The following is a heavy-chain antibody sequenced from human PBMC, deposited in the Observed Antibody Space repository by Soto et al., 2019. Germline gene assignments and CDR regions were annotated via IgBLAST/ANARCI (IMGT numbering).Heavy chain of an antibody. CDR2: IWYDGSNK. J-gene: IGHJ6*02. CDR1: GFTFSSYG. Sequence: GGSLRLSCAASGFTFSSYGMHWVRQAPGKGLEWVAVIWYDGSNKYYADSVKGRFTISRDNSKNTLYLQMNSLRAEDTAVYYCARLISSQQLGRYYYYYGMDVWGQGTTVTVSS. V-gene: IGHV3-33*01. D-gene: IGHD6-13*01. CDR3: ARLISSQQLGRYYYYYGMDV.